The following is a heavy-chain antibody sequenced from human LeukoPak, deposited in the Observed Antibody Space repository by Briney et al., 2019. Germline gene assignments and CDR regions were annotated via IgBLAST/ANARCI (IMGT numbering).Heavy chain of an antibody. D-gene: IGHD1-26*01. CDR3: ARRSSGTSGLDY. J-gene: IGHJ4*02. V-gene: IGHV3-33*08. Sequence: GGSLRLSCAASGFTFSSYGMHWVRQAPGKGLEWVAVIWTDGSKKSYADSVKGRFTFTRDNSKNMLYLQMDSLRADDTAAYYCARRSSGTSGLDYWGQGILVTVSS. CDR2: IWTDGSKK. CDR1: GFTFSSYG.